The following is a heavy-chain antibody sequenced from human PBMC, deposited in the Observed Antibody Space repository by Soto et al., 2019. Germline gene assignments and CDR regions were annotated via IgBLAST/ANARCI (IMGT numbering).Heavy chain of an antibody. CDR1: GGSISSSNW. J-gene: IGHJ6*02. CDR2: IYHRGST. D-gene: IGHD4-17*01. V-gene: IGHV4-4*02. Sequence: SGTLSLTCAVSGGSISSSNWWSWVRQPPGKGLEWIGEIYHRGSTNYNPSLKSRVTISVDKSKNQFSLKLSSVTAADTAVYYCARGGDYGDYGYYYHYYGMDVWGQGPGSP. CDR3: ARGGDYGDYGYYYHYYGMDV.